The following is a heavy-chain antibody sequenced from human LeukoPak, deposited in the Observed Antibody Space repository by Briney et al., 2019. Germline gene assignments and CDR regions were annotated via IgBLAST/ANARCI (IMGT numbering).Heavy chain of an antibody. CDR1: GYSFTSYW. CDR3: ARGLPSGRDGYHGGHWFDP. CDR2: IYPGDSDT. V-gene: IGHV5-51*01. J-gene: IGHJ5*02. D-gene: IGHD5-24*01. Sequence: GESLKISCKGSGYSFTSYWIGWVRQMPGKGLEWMGIIYPGDSDTRYSRSFQGQVTISADKSISTAYLQWSSLKASDTAMYYCARGLPSGRDGYHGGHWFDPWGQGTLVTVSS.